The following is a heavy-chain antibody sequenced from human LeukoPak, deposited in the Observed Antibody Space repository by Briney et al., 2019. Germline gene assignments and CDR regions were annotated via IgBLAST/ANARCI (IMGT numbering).Heavy chain of an antibody. CDR2: ISGSGGST. CDR3: AARGSVVTPEAFNI. J-gene: IGHJ3*02. Sequence: GGSLRLSCAASGFTFSNFAMSWVRQAPGKGLEWVSSISGSGGSTYYADSVKGRFTISRDNSKNTLYLQMNSLRAENTAVYYCAARGSVVTPEAFNIWGQGTMVTVSS. V-gene: IGHV3-23*01. D-gene: IGHD4-23*01. CDR1: GFTFSNFA.